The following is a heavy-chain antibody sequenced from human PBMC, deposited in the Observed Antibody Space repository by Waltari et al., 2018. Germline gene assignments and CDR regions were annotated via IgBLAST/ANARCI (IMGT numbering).Heavy chain of an antibody. Sequence: QVQLVQSGAEVKKPGYSVKVSCKASGRTLRSSFLSWVRQAPGQGLEWMGGIIPMYGSTNYAQKFQGRVTITADEATSTFYMELSSLRVEDTATYYCARVRKQWELLVTSSGYSAMDVWGQGTTVTVSS. V-gene: IGHV1-69*01. J-gene: IGHJ6*02. CDR1: GRTLRSSF. D-gene: IGHD1-26*01. CDR2: IIPMYGST. CDR3: ARVRKQWELLVTSSGYSAMDV.